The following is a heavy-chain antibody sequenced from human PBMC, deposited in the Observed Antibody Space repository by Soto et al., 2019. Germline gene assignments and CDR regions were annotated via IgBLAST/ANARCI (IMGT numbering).Heavy chain of an antibody. Sequence: GASVKVSCKASGYTFASYYMHWVRQAPGQGLEWMGIINPSGGGTSSAQKFQGRVILTRDTSTSTAYMELSSLRSEDTAVYYCARDSLANSGYEPGYNWFDPWGQGTLVTVSS. D-gene: IGHD5-12*01. V-gene: IGHV1-46*01. CDR2: INPSGGGT. J-gene: IGHJ5*02. CDR1: GYTFASYY. CDR3: ARDSLANSGYEPGYNWFDP.